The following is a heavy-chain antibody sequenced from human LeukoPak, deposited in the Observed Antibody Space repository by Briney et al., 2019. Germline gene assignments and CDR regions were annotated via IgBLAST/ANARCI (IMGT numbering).Heavy chain of an antibody. V-gene: IGHV4-59*12. CDR3: ARDRVIWFGEPRDYGMDV. J-gene: IGHJ6*02. Sequence: SETLSLTCIVSGGSIDAFYWSWIRQPPGKGLEWIGSIYYTGSTSYNPSLKSRVTISVDTSKNQFSLRVSSVTAADTAVYYCARDRVIWFGEPRDYGMDVWGQGTTVTVSS. D-gene: IGHD3-10*01. CDR1: GGSIDAFY. CDR2: IYYTGST.